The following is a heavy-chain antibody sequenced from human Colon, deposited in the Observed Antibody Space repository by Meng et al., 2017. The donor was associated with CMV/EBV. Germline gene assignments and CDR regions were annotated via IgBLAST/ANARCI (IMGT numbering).Heavy chain of an antibody. CDR1: GFTFSSYW. Sequence: GGSLRLSCAASGFTFSSYWMHWVRQTPGKGLEWVSRVNNDGRNTVYADSVKGRFTISRDNAKNTLYLQMNSLRAEDTAVYYCAKLTGTIDLHYWGQGTLVTVSS. CDR3: AKLTGTIDLHY. D-gene: IGHD1-7*01. V-gene: IGHV3-74*01. J-gene: IGHJ4*02. CDR2: VNNDGRNT.